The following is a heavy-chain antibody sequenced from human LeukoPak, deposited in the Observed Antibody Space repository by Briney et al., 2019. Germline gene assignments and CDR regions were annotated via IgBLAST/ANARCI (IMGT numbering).Heavy chain of an antibody. CDR3: AKERYSSGWSDSFDY. Sequence: PGGSLRLSCAASGFTFSNSAMTWVRQAPEKGLEWVASISNGGGDTYYADAVKGRFTIFRVNSKNTLYLQMNSLRAEDTAVYYCAKERYSSGWSDSFDYWGQGTLVTVSS. CDR2: ISNGGGDT. D-gene: IGHD6-19*01. J-gene: IGHJ4*02. CDR1: GFTFSNSA. V-gene: IGHV3-23*01.